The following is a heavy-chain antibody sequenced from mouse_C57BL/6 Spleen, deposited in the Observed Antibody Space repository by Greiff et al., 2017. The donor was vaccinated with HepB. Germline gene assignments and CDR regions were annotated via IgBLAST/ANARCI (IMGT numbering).Heavy chain of an antibody. J-gene: IGHJ2*01. D-gene: IGHD4-1*01. CDR3: TRSDWPYYFDY. V-gene: IGHV1-15*01. Sequence: VQGVESGAELVRPGASVTLSCKASGYTFTDYEMHWVKQTPVHGLEWIGAIDPETGGTAYNQKFKGKAILTADKSSSTAYMELRSLTSEDSAVYYCTRSDWPYYFDYWGQGTTLTVSS. CDR1: GYTFTDYE. CDR2: IDPETGGT.